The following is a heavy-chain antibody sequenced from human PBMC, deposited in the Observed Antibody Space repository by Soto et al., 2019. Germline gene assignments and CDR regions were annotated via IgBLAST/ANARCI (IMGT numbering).Heavy chain of an antibody. CDR3: ARPVGSSSGYNWFDP. J-gene: IGHJ5*02. CDR1: VGSISSSPYH. V-gene: IGHV4-39*02. CDR2: LSYSGST. D-gene: IGHD6-6*01. Sequence: ETLSLTCSVSVGSISSSPYHWGWIRQPPGKGLEWIGSLSYSGSTYYNPSLESRVTISVDTSKNHFSLRLTSVIAADTAVYYCARPVGSSSGYNWFDPWGQGTLVTVSS.